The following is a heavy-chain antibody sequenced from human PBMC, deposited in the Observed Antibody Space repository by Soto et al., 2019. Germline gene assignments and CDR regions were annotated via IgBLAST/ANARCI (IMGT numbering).Heavy chain of an antibody. D-gene: IGHD3-10*01. V-gene: IGHV3-30-3*01. CDR2: ISYDGSNK. J-gene: IGHJ4*02. CDR1: GFTFSSYA. CDR3: ARALEDYGYFDY. Sequence: GGSLRLSCAASGFTFSSYAMHWVRQAPGKGLEWVAVISYDGSNKYYADSVKGRFTISRDNYKNTLYLQMNSLRAEDTAVYYCARALEDYGYFDYWGQGTLVTVSS.